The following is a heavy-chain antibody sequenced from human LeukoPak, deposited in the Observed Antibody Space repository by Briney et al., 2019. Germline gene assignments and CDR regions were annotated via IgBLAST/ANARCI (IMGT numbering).Heavy chain of an antibody. V-gene: IGHV4-39*07. Sequence: SETLSLTCTVSGGSISSSSYYWGWIRQPPGKGLEWIGSIYYSGSTYYNPSLKSRVTISVDTSKNQFSLKLSSVTAADTAVYYCARGAPCSSTSWECGWFDPWGQGTLVTVSS. CDR1: GGSISSSSYY. D-gene: IGHD2-2*01. CDR2: IYYSGST. J-gene: IGHJ5*02. CDR3: ARGAPCSSTSWECGWFDP.